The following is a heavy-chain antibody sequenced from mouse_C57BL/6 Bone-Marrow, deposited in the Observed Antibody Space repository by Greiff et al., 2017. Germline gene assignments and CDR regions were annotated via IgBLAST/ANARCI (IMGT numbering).Heavy chain of an antibody. V-gene: IGHV1-82*01. CDR1: GYAFSSSW. J-gene: IGHJ4*01. D-gene: IGHD3-2*02. CDR2: IYPGDGDT. Sequence: VQLQQSGPELVKISCKASGYAFSSSWMNWVKQRPGKGLEWIGRIYPGDGDTNYNGKFKGKATLTADKSSSTASMQLSSLTSEDSAVYFCARSGASTAQATCAMDYWGQGTSVTVSS. CDR3: ARSGASTAQATCAMDY.